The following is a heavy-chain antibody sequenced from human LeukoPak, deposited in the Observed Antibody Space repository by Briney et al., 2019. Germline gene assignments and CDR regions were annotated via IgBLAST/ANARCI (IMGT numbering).Heavy chain of an antibody. Sequence: PGGSLRLSCVASGFTVSSNYMSWVRQAPGKRLECVSVIYSGGSTYYADSVKGRFTISRDNSKNTLYLQMNSLRAEDTAVYYCASGSGSYRTPYYYMDVWGTGTTVTVSS. D-gene: IGHD3-10*01. CDR3: ASGSGSYRTPYYYMDV. CDR1: GFTVSSNY. V-gene: IGHV3-53*01. CDR2: IYSGGST. J-gene: IGHJ6*03.